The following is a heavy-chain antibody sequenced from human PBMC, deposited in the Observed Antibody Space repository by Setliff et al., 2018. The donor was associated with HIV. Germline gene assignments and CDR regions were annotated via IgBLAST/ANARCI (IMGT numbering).Heavy chain of an antibody. CDR1: RFDFNNYW. D-gene: IGHD5-12*01. V-gene: IGHV3-15*01. Sequence: PGGSLRLSCAASRFDFNNYWMCWVRQAPGKGLEWVGFIRGKRGKAYGGTTEYATSVKGRFTISRDDSKTTLYLQMNSLKTEDTAVYYCTTEDPWLRFGHWGQGTLVTVSS. CDR3: TTEDPWLRFGH. CDR2: IRGKRGKAYGGTT. J-gene: IGHJ5*02.